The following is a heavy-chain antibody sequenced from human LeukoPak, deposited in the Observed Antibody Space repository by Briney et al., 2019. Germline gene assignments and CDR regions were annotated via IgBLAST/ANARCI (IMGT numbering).Heavy chain of an antibody. CDR3: AKGYDSSSWHYFDY. J-gene: IGHJ4*02. CDR2: VSYDGTNK. Sequence: GGSLRLSCAASGFTFTTYGMHWVRLAPGKGLEWVAVVSYDGTNKYYADSVKGRFTISRDSSKNTLYLQMNSLRAEDTAVYYCAKGYDSSSWHYFDYWGQGTLVTVSS. CDR1: GFTFTTYG. V-gene: IGHV3-30*18. D-gene: IGHD6-13*01.